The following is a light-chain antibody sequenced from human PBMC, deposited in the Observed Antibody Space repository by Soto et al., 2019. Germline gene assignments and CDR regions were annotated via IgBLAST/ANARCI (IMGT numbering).Light chain of an antibody. Sequence: QSALTQPASVSGSPGQSITISCTGTSSDVGSYNLVSWYQQHPGKAPKLMIYEGTKRPSGVSNRFSGSKSGNTASLTISGLQAEDEADYHCCSYASSSTVFGGGTKLTVL. CDR2: EGT. V-gene: IGLV2-23*01. CDR1: SSDVGSYNL. J-gene: IGLJ2*01. CDR3: CSYASSSTV.